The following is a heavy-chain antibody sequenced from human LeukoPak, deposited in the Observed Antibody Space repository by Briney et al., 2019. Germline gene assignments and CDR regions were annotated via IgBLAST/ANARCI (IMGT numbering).Heavy chain of an antibody. D-gene: IGHD2-15*01. CDR1: GGSFNNYY. CDR2: INHSGST. CDR3: ARGIYCSGGSCYSSSIQH. V-gene: IGHV4-34*01. Sequence: PSETLSLTCAVYGGSFNNYYWSWIRQSPGKGLEWIGEINHSGSTNYNPSLKSRVTISVDTSKNQFSLKLSSVTAADTAVYYCARGIYCSGGSCYSSSIQHWGQGTLVTVSS. J-gene: IGHJ1*01.